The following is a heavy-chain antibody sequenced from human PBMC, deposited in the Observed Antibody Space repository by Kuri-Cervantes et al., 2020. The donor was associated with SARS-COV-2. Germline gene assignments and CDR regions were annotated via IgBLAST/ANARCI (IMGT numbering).Heavy chain of an antibody. Sequence: LETLSLTCTVSGYSISSGYYWGWIRQPPGKGLEWIGSIYHSGSTYYNPSLKSRVTISVDTSKNQFSLKLSSVTAADTAVYYCARVPIAAPEYWGQGTLVTVSS. CDR1: GYSISSGYY. V-gene: IGHV4-38-2*02. D-gene: IGHD6-13*01. CDR3: ARVPIAAPEY. CDR2: IYHSGST. J-gene: IGHJ4*02.